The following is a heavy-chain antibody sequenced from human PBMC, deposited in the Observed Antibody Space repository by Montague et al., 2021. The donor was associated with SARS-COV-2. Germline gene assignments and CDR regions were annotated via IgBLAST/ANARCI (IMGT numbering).Heavy chain of an antibody. CDR2: IFHSWIT. V-gene: IGHV4-59*13. CDR1: CGSISSYY. Sequence: LSLTCSVSCGSISSYYWSWIRQSPGKGLEWIGYIFHSWITDYNPSLKSRVTISVDMSKNQFSLQLNSVTAADSAVYYRARTEYNWNVWFDPWGQGTLVTVSS. D-gene: IGHD1-20*01. J-gene: IGHJ5*02. CDR3: ARTEYNWNVWFDP.